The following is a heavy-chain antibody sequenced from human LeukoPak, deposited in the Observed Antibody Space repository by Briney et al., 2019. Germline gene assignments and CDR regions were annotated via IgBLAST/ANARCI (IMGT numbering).Heavy chain of an antibody. D-gene: IGHD2-2*01. CDR3: ARSPGRIVVVLAAIRY. CDR2: ISAYNGNT. CDR1: GYTFTRYG. V-gene: IGHV1-18*01. Sequence: ASVKVSCKASGYTFTRYGISWVRQAPGQGLEWMGWISAYNGNTNYAQKLQGRVTMTTDTSTSTAYMELKSLRSDDTAVYYCARSPGRIVVVLAAIRYWGQGTLVTVSS. J-gene: IGHJ4*02.